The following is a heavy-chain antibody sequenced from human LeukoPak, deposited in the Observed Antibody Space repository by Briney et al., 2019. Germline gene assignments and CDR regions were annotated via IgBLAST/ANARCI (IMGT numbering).Heavy chain of an antibody. CDR1: GGSISSFY. CDR3: TRAPRKAWFDP. V-gene: IGHV4-59*01. Sequence: SETLSLTCSVSGGSISSFYCGWIRQPPGKGLEWIGYTSYSGNTNYNPSLKSRVTMSVDTSRKQFSLRLTSVTAADTAVYYCTRAPRKAWFDPWGQGTLVTVSS. CDR2: TSYSGNT. J-gene: IGHJ5*02. D-gene: IGHD1-14*01.